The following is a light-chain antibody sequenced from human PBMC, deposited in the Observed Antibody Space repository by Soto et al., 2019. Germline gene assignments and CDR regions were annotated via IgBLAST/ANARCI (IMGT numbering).Light chain of an antibody. CDR3: QQLDSYPRT. V-gene: IGKV1-9*01. CDR2: AAS. Sequence: IQLTQSPSSLSASVGDRVTITCRASQDINYYLAWYQQKPGTAPKLLIYAASTLQSGVPSRFSGSRSGTDFTLTISSLQPEDFATYYCQQLDSYPRTFXPGTKVDIK. CDR1: QDINYY. J-gene: IGKJ3*01.